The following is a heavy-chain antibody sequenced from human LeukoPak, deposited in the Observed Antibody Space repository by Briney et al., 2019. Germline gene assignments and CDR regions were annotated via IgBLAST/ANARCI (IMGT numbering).Heavy chain of an antibody. V-gene: IGHV4-59*08. D-gene: IGHD2-2*01. CDR1: GGSISSYY. CDR2: IYYSGST. CDR3: ARLGSSTTHGWFDP. Sequence: SETLSLTCTVSGGSISSYYWSWIRQPPGKGLEWIGYIYYSGSTNYNPSLKSRVTISVDTSKNQFSLKLSSVTAADTAVYYCARLGSSTTHGWFDPRGQGTLVTVSS. J-gene: IGHJ5*02.